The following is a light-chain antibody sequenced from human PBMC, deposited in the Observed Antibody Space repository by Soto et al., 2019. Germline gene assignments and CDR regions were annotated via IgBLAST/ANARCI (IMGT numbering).Light chain of an antibody. V-gene: IGKV1-17*01. CDR3: IQHNSYPFT. CDR1: QGVGNS. Sequence: DIHMTQSPSSLSASAGDRVTITCRASQGVGNSLDWYQQKPGKAPKRLIYEISSLQTGVPSRFSGTGSGTEFTLTISGLQPEDFATYYCIQHNSYPFTFVPGTKVDIK. CDR2: EIS. J-gene: IGKJ3*01.